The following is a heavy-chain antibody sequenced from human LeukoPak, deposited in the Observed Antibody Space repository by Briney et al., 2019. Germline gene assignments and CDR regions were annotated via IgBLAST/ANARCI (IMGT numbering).Heavy chain of an antibody. J-gene: IGHJ4*02. V-gene: IGHV3-21*01. CDR3: ARDHDIAALGSYFDY. CDR2: ISSSSIYI. CDR1: GFTFNNYL. Sequence: GGSLRLSCAASGFTFNNYLMNWVRQAPGKGLEWVSSISSSSIYIYYADSVKGRFTISRDNAKNSLYLQMNSLRAEDTAVYYCARDHDIAALGSYFDYWGQGSLVTVSS. D-gene: IGHD6-13*01.